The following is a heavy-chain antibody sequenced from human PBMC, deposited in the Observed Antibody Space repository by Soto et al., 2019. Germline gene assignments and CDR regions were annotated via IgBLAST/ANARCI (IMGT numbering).Heavy chain of an antibody. CDR1: CCPIHSSEPY. Sequence: LSATRPFSCCPIHSSEPYCSGLRQHPGKGLEWIGYIYYSGSTYYNPSLKSRVTISVDTSKNQFSLKLSSVTAADTAVYYCARDCPYSSSWYWFDPWGQG. J-gene: IGHJ5*02. D-gene: IGHD6-13*01. CDR2: IYYSGST. V-gene: IGHV4-31*03. CDR3: ARDCPYSSSWYWFDP.